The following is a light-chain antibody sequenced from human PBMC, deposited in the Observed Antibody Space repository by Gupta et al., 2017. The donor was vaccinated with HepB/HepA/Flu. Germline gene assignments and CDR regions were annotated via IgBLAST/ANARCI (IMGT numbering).Light chain of an antibody. CDR2: LGS. Sequence: DIVMTQSPLSLPVTPGEPASISCRSSQSLQHSNGYNYLDWYLQKPGQSPQLLIYLGSNRASGVPDRFSGSGSGTDFTLKISRVEAEDVGVYYCRQALQTPRAFGHGTKVDIK. CDR1: QSLQHSNGYNY. CDR3: RQALQTPRA. V-gene: IGKV2-28*01. J-gene: IGKJ3*01.